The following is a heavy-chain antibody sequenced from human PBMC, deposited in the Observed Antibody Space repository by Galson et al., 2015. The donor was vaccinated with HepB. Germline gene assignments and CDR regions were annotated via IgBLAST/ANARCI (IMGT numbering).Heavy chain of an antibody. CDR1: GGTFSSYA. D-gene: IGHD3-16*01. Sequence: SVKVSCKASGGTFSSYAISWVRQAPAQGLEWMGEIIPMFGTPKYAQKFQGRVTITADESTNTAYMELSGLRSEDTAVYYCARDSAGWGSYFFYYFEYWGQGTLVTVSS. CDR3: ARDSAGWGSYFFYYFEY. J-gene: IGHJ4*02. V-gene: IGHV1-69*13. CDR2: IIPMFGTP.